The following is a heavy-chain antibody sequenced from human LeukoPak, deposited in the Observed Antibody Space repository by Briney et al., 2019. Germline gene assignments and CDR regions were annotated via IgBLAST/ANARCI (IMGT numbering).Heavy chain of an antibody. Sequence: GGSLRLSCAATGFIFSSYGMSWVRQAPGKGLEWVSGISGSGGGTYYADSVKGRFTISRDNSKNTLYLQMNSLRAEDTAAYYCATDSYDSSGYYLYYFDYWGQGTLVTVSS. CDR1: GFIFSSYG. CDR2: ISGSGGGT. J-gene: IGHJ4*02. D-gene: IGHD3-22*01. CDR3: ATDSYDSSGYYLYYFDY. V-gene: IGHV3-23*01.